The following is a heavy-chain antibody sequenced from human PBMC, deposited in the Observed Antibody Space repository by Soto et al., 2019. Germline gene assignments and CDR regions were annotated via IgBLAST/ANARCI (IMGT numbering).Heavy chain of an antibody. D-gene: IGHD1-7*01. CDR3: NRILEGSGTTMSY. CDR2: IKSKTDGGTT. V-gene: IGHV3-15*07. J-gene: IGHJ4*02. CDR1: GFTFGNVW. Sequence: EVQLVESGGGLVKPGGSLRLSCAASGFTFGNVWMNWVRQAPGKGLEWVGRIKSKTDGGTTAYAAPVKGRFTISRDDSKNTLYLQMNNLKSEDTAVYYCNRILEGSGTTMSYWGQGTLVTVSS.